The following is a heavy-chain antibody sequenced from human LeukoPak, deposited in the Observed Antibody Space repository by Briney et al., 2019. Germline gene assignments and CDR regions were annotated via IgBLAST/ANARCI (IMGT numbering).Heavy chain of an antibody. CDR3: ARESNSMVRGVIGY. Sequence: GASVKVSCKASGYTFTGYYMHWVRQAPGQGLEWMGRINPNSGGTNYAQKFQDRVTMTRDTSISIVYMDLSSLRSDDTAVYYCARESNSMVRGVIGYWGQGTLVTVSS. J-gene: IGHJ4*02. CDR2: INPNSGGT. CDR1: GYTFTGYY. D-gene: IGHD3-10*01. V-gene: IGHV1-2*06.